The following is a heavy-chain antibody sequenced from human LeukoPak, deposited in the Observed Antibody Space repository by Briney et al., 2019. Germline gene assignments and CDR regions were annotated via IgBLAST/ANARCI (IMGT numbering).Heavy chain of an antibody. Sequence: GASVKVSCKASGGTFSSYAISWVRQAPGQGLEWMGGIIPIISTANYAQKFQGRVTITADESTSTAYMELSSLRSEDTAVYYCARALNYYGSGSYYSYYGMDVWGQGTTVTVSS. V-gene: IGHV1-69*13. J-gene: IGHJ6*02. CDR2: IIPIISTA. CDR3: ARALNYYGSGSYYSYYGMDV. D-gene: IGHD3-10*01. CDR1: GGTFSSYA.